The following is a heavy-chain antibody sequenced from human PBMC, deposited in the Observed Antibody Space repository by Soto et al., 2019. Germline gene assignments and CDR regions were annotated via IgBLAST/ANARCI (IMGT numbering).Heavy chain of an antibody. Sequence: QVQLVQSGAEVKKPGASVKVSCKASGYTFTSFGISWVRQAPGQGLEWMGWISSSNGDTNYAQKLQGRVTMTTDTSTSTAYMEVRSLRSDDTPVYYCARDLDSASYYRYWGQGTLVSVSS. CDR2: ISSSNGDT. D-gene: IGHD1-26*01. V-gene: IGHV1-18*01. J-gene: IGHJ4*02. CDR1: GYTFTSFG. CDR3: ARDLDSASYYRY.